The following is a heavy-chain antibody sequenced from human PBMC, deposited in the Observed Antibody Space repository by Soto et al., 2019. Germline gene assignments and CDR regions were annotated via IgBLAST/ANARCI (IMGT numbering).Heavy chain of an antibody. CDR2: IYPGDSDT. D-gene: IGHD4-4*01. Sequence: GESLKISCKGSGYSFTSYWTCWVRQMPGKGLEWMGIIYPGDSDTRYSPSFQGQVTISADKSISTAYLQWSSLKASDTAMYYCARLRRPVTPCMDVWGQGTTVTVSS. J-gene: IGHJ6*02. CDR1: GYSFTSYW. V-gene: IGHV5-51*01. CDR3: ARLRRPVTPCMDV.